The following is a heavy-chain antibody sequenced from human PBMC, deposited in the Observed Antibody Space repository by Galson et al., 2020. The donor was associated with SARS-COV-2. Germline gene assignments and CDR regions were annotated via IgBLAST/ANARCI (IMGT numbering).Heavy chain of an antibody. CDR1: GYSFTSYW. J-gene: IGHJ6*03. V-gene: IGHV5-51*01. CDR3: ARLRYGSGSYRSYYYMDV. CDR2: IYPGDSDT. Sequence: GESLKISCKGSGYSFTSYWIGWMRQMPGKGLAWMGIIYPGDSDTRYSPSFQGQVTISADKSISTAYLQWSSLKASDTAMYYCARLRYGSGSYRSYYYMDVWGKGTTVTISS. D-gene: IGHD3-10*01.